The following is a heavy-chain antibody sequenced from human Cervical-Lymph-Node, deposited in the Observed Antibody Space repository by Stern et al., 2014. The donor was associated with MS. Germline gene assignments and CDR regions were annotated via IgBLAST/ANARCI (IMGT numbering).Heavy chain of an antibody. D-gene: IGHD3-10*01. J-gene: IGHJ6*02. V-gene: IGHV2-70*11. Sequence: ESGPALVKPTQTLTLTCTFSGFSLSTSGMCVSWIRQPPGKALEWLARIDWDDDKYYSTSLKTRLTISKDTSKNQVVLTMTNMDPVDTATYYCARTVMVRGAVYGMDVWGQGTTVTVSS. CDR2: IDWDDDK. CDR3: ARTVMVRGAVYGMDV. CDR1: GFSLSTSGMC.